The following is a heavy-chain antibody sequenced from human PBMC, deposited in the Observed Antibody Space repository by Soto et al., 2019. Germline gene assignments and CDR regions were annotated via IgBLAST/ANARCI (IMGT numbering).Heavy chain of an antibody. CDR1: GASFSGFY. CDR3: ARGVSVTLAVQGGAPDKNYCDS. D-gene: IGHD1-26*01. CDR2: IDHSGIT. J-gene: IGHJ4*02. Sequence: PSETLSLTCAVPGASFSGFYWSWIRQSPGKGLEWIGEIDHSGITNHNTALKSRATMSVDTSKNQFSLKLRSVTAADTAVYYCARGVSVTLAVQGGAPDKNYCDSWRQG. V-gene: IGHV4-34*04.